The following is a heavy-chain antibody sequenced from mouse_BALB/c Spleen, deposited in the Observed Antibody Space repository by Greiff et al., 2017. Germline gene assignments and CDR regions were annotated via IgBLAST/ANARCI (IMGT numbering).Heavy chain of an antibody. J-gene: IGHJ3*01. CDR2: ISSGGSYT. CDR1: GFTFSSYA. D-gene: IGHD2-1*01. Sequence: EVQRVESGGGLVKPGGSLKLSCAASGFTFSSYAMSWVRQTPEKRLEWVATISSGGSYTYYPDSVKGRFTISRDNAKNTLYLQMSSLRSEDTAMYYCAREDGNYGDLGQGTLVTVSA. CDR3: AREDGNYGD. V-gene: IGHV5-9-3*01.